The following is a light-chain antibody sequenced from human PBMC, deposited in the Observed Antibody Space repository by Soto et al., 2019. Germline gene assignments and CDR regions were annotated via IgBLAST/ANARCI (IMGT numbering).Light chain of an antibody. V-gene: IGKV3-15*01. CDR1: QSVSSN. J-gene: IGKJ3*01. CDR2: CAS. Sequence: EIVMTQSPATLSVSPGERATLSCRASQSRASQSVSSNLAWYQQKPGQAPRLLIYCASTRTTGIPARFSGSGSRAEFTLPISSLQSEDFAVYYCQQYNNWPGTFGHGTKVDIK. CDR3: QQYNNWPGT.